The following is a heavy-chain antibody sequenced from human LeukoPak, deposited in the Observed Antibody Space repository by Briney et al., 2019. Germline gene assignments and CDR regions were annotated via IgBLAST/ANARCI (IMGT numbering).Heavy chain of an antibody. D-gene: IGHD3-10*01. CDR3: ARSSGSGSYTPYYYYGMDV. J-gene: IGHJ6*02. V-gene: IGHV3-7*01. CDR1: GFTFSSYW. CDR2: IKQDGSEK. Sequence: GGSLRLSYAASGFTFSSYWMSWVRQAPGKGLEWVANIKQDGSEKYYVDSVKGRFTISRDNAKNSLYLQMNSLRAEDTAVYYCARSSGSGSYTPYYYYGMDVWGQGTTVTVSS.